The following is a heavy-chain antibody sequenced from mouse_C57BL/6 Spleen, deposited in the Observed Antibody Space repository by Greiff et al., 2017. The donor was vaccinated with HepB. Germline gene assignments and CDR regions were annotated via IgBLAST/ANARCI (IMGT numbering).Heavy chain of an antibody. D-gene: IGHD2-4*01. CDR1: GFTFSDYY. J-gene: IGHJ2*01. CDR3: ARGPPYDYDVGYFDY. Sequence: EVKLVESEGGLVQPGRSMKLSCTASGFTFSDYYMAWVRQVPEKGLEWVANINYDGSSTYYLDSLKSRFIISRDNAKNILYLQMSSLKSEDTATYYCARGPPYDYDVGYFDYWGQGTTLTVSS. V-gene: IGHV5-16*01. CDR2: INYDGSST.